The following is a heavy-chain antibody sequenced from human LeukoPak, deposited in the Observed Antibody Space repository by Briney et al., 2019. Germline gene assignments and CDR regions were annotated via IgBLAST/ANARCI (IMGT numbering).Heavy chain of an antibody. V-gene: IGHV5-51*01. Sequence: GESLKIACKGSGYSFTIYWIGWVRQMPGKGLEWMGLIYTGESETKYIPSFQGELTISADKSISNAYLQWSSLKASDTAMYYCARLKFDGYGGNSYCLHHWGQGPLLSVSS. J-gene: IGHJ5*02. CDR3: ARLKFDGYGGNSYCLHH. CDR1: GYSFTIYW. D-gene: IGHD4-23*01. CDR2: IYTGESET.